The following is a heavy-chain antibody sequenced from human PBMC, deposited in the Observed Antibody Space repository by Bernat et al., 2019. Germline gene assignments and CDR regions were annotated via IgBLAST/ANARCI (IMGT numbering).Heavy chain of an antibody. D-gene: IGHD2-15*01. V-gene: IGHV4-34*01. Sequence: QVQLQQWGAGLLKPSETLSLTCAVYGGSFSGYYWSWIRQPPGKGLEWIGEINHSGSTNYNPSLKSRVTISVDTSKNQFSLKLSYVTAADTAVYYCARAYCSGGSCYHTNFYYYYYYMDVWGKGTTVTVSS. CDR2: INHSGST. CDR1: GGSFSGYY. CDR3: ARAYCSGGSCYHTNFYYYYYYMDV. J-gene: IGHJ6*03.